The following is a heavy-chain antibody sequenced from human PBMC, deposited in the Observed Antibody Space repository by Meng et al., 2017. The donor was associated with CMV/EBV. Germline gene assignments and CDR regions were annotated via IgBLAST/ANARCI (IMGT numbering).Heavy chain of an antibody. D-gene: IGHD6-13*01. Sequence: SGPTLVKPTQTLMLTCTFSGFSLSTSGVGVGWIRQPPGKALEWLALIYWNDDKRYSPSLKSRLTITKDTSKNQVVLTMTNMDPVDTATYYCAHVGPNSSSWSTSFDYWGQGTLVTVSS. J-gene: IGHJ4*02. V-gene: IGHV2-5*01. CDR2: IYWNDDK. CDR3: AHVGPNSSSWSTSFDY. CDR1: GFSLSTSGVG.